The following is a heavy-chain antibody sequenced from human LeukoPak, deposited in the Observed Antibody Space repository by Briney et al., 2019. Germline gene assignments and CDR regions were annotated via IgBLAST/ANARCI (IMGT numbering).Heavy chain of an antibody. Sequence: GGSLRLSCAASGFTFGDYAMSWVRQAPGKGLEWVGFIRSKTHGGTTDYAASVKGRFTISRDDSKSIAYLQMNSLQTEDTAVYYCTRDPRDRSAWHQPYYFNMDVWGKGTTVTISS. CDR2: IRSKTHGGTT. CDR3: TRDPRDRSAWHQPYYFNMDV. V-gene: IGHV3-49*04. D-gene: IGHD6-19*01. CDR1: GFTFGDYA. J-gene: IGHJ6*03.